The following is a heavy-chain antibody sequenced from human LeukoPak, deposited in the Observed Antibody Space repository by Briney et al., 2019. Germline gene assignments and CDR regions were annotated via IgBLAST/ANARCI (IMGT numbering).Heavy chain of an antibody. Sequence: GGSLRLSCAASRYTFSTYAMSWVRQTPGKGLEWVSAISGVGYKRYYADSVKGRFTISRDNFKSTLYLEMNSLRSEDTAVYFCAKDQYKGSYIPWNFDCWGQGTLVTVSS. CDR3: AKDQYKGSYIPWNFDC. CDR1: RYTFSTYA. J-gene: IGHJ4*02. V-gene: IGHV3-23*01. D-gene: IGHD1-26*01. CDR2: ISGVGYKR.